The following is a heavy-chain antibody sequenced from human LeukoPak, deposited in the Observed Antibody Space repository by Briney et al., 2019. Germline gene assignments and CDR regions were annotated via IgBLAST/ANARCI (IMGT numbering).Heavy chain of an antibody. CDR3: ARTKDIVVEPGAFDIDY. Sequence: SVTVSCKASGGSFSSYPISWVRQAPGQGLQWMGGVTPVFGTPNYAQEFQGRVTLTADDSTNTAYMELNSLRSDDTAVYYCARTKDIVVEPGAFDIDYWGQGTLVTVSS. V-gene: IGHV1-69*01. CDR2: VTPVFGTP. J-gene: IGHJ4*02. CDR1: GGSFSSYP. D-gene: IGHD2-2*01.